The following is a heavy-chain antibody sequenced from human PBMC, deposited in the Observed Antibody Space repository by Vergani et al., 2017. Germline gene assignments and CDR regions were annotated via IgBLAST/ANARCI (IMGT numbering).Heavy chain of an antibody. V-gene: IGHV4-61*02. CDR3: ARDQWDDDGPRGWFAP. CDR1: GGSLSSGSYF. D-gene: IGHD5-24*01. J-gene: IGHJ5*02. Sequence: QVQLQESGPGLVKPSQTLSLTCTVSGGSLSSGSYFWSWIRQPAGKGLEWLGRVHTDGTAYYNPSLRTRVRLSADLSQSQFSLKMTSLTAADTAVYFCARDQWDDDGPRGWFAPWGQGILVTVSS. CDR2: VHTDGTA.